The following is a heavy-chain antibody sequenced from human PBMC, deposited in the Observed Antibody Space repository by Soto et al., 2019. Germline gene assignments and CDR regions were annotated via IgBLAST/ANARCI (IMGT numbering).Heavy chain of an antibody. V-gene: IGHV3-23*01. J-gene: IGHJ4*02. CDR3: AKPPEPGILTGYPFDY. D-gene: IGHD3-9*01. CDR1: GFTFSSYA. CDR2: ISGSGGST. Sequence: GGSLRLSCAASGFTFSSYAMSWVRQAPGKGLEWVSAISGSGGSTYYADSVKGRFTISRDNSKNTLYLQMNSLRAEDTAVYYCAKPPEPGILTGYPFDYWGQGTQVTVSS.